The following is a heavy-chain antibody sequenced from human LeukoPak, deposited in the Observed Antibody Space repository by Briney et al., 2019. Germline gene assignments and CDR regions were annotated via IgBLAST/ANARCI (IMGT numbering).Heavy chain of an antibody. V-gene: IGHV3-30*14. J-gene: IGHJ5*01. CDR1: GFAFSNFA. CDR2: VSYEGTIK. CDR3: AREKFDS. Sequence: GGSLRLSCAASGFAFSNFAMHWVRQAPGKGLEWVAVVSYEGTIKYYSDSAKGRFTISRDNSNSLVSLQMNNLTTEDTAVYYCAREKFDSWGQGTLVIVSP.